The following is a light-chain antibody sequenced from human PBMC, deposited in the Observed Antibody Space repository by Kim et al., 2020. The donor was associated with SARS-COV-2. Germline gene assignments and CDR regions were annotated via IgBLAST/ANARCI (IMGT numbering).Light chain of an antibody. Sequence: DIQMTQSPSSLSVSVGDRVTITCRASQGITNSLAWYQQKPGKVPQLLIYAASALQSGVPSRFSGSGSGTDFTLTISSLQPEDVATYYCKKYNSAPWTCGQGSKVYIK. CDR1: QGITNS. CDR3: KKYNSAPWT. J-gene: IGKJ1*01. V-gene: IGKV1-27*01. CDR2: AAS.